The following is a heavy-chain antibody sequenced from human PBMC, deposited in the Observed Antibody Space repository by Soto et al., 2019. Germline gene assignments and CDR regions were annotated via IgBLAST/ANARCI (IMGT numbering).Heavy chain of an antibody. Sequence: QVQLVESGAEVKKPGSSVKVSCKASGGTFSSYAISWVRQAPGQGLEWMGGIIPIFGTANYAQKFQGRVTITADESTSTAYMELSSLRSEDTAVYYCARETSSGWPYYYYGMDVWGQGTAVTVSS. J-gene: IGHJ6*02. V-gene: IGHV1-69*01. D-gene: IGHD6-19*01. CDR1: GGTFSSYA. CDR2: IIPIFGTA. CDR3: ARETSSGWPYYYYGMDV.